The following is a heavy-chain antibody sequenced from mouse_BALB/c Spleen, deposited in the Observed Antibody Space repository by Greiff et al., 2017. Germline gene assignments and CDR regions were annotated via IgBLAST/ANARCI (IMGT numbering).Heavy chain of an antibody. D-gene: IGHD1-1*01. Sequence: DVHLVESGGGLVKPGGSLKLSCAASGFTFSDYYMYWVRQTPEKRLEWVATISDGGSYTYYPDSVKGRFTISRDNAKNNLYLQMSSLKSEDTAMYYCARDDYGSSYYAMDYWGQGTAVTVSS. CDR1: GFTFSDYY. V-gene: IGHV5-4*02. CDR2: ISDGGSYT. CDR3: ARDDYGSSYYAMDY. J-gene: IGHJ4*01.